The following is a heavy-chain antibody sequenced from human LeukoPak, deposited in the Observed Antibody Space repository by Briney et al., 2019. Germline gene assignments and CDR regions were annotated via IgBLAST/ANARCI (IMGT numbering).Heavy chain of an antibody. CDR3: SVAGTSILYNWFDP. Sequence: GGSLRLSCAASGFTFSSYAMSWVRQAPGKGLEWVSAISGSGGSTYYADSVKGRFTISRDNSKNTLYLQMNSLRAEDTAVYYCSVAGTSILYNWFDPWGQGTLVTVSS. D-gene: IGHD6-19*01. V-gene: IGHV3-23*01. CDR2: ISGSGGST. J-gene: IGHJ5*02. CDR1: GFTFSSYA.